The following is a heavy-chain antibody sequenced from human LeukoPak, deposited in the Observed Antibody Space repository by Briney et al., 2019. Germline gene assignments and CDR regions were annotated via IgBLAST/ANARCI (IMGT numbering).Heavy chain of an antibody. V-gene: IGHV3-30*18. CDR2: ISYHGSNK. Sequence: PGGSLRLSCAASGFTFSSYGMHWVRQAPGKGLERVAVISYHGSNKYYVDSVKGRFTISRDNSKNTLYLQMNSLRPEDTAMYYCAKGRVDYYDSSDAFDIWGQGTMVTVSS. D-gene: IGHD3-22*01. J-gene: IGHJ3*02. CDR1: GFTFSSYG. CDR3: AKGRVDYYDSSDAFDI.